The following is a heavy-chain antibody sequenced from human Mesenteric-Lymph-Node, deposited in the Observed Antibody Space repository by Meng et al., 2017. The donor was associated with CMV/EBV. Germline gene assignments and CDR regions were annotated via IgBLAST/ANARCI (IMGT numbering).Heavy chain of an antibody. CDR3: ARRGVPAAVNYFDY. V-gene: IGHV1-18*01. J-gene: IGHJ4*02. Sequence: ASVKVSCKASGYTFTSYGITWVRQAPGQGLEWMGWISGQNGYTKYEEKLQGRVTMTRDTSTSTAYMELRSLRSDDTAVYYCARRGVPAAVNYFDYWGQGTLVTVSS. CDR2: ISGQNGYT. D-gene: IGHD2-2*01. CDR1: GYTFTSYG.